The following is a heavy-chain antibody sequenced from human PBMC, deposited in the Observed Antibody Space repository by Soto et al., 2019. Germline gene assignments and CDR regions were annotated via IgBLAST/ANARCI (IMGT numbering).Heavy chain of an antibody. Sequence: SETLSLTCAIYNSSLGAFHWTWIRQPPGKGLEWVGELIHGGSTNYNPSLKSRVTFSLDTSKSQFSLHVMSVTAADTAVYYCARSPLSYDYVRQTWREVGDSFDVWGRGTSVTVSS. CDR2: LIHGGST. CDR1: NSSLGAFH. J-gene: IGHJ3*01. CDR3: ARSPLSYDYVRQTWREVGDSFDV. V-gene: IGHV4-34*12. D-gene: IGHD3-10*02.